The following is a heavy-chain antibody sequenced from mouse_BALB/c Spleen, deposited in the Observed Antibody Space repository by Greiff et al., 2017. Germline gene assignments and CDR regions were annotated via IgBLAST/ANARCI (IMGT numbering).Heavy chain of an antibody. Sequence: VKLMESGAELVKPGASVKLSCKASGYTFTSYYMYWVKQRPGQGLEWIGEINPSNGGTNFNEKFKSKATLTVDKSSSTAYMQLSSLTSEDSAVYYCTTYPGGYFDVWGAGTTVTVSS. CDR3: TTYPGGYFDV. CDR1: GYTFTSYY. V-gene: IGHV1S81*02. CDR2: INPSNGGT. J-gene: IGHJ1*01.